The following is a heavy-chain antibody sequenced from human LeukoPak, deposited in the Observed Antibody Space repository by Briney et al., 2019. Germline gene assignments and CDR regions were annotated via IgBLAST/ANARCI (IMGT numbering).Heavy chain of an antibody. CDR1: GFTVSSNY. CDR3: ARSSGYSSSSMYYYYMDV. D-gene: IGHD6-6*01. J-gene: IGHJ6*03. Sequence: GGSLRLSCAASGFTVSSNYMSWVRQAPGKRLEWVSVIYSDSSTYHADSVKGRFTISRDNSKNTLYLQMNSLRAEDTAVYYCARSSGYSSSSMYYYYMDVWGKGTTVTVSS. V-gene: IGHV3-53*01. CDR2: IYSDSST.